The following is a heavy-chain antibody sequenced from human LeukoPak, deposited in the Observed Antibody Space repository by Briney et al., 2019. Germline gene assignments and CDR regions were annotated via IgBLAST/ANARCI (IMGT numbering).Heavy chain of an antibody. CDR2: INNDGSDA. V-gene: IGHV3-74*01. CDR1: GFPLRVFW. Sequence: GGSLRLSCALSGFPLRVFWIHCVRHAPEKPLEWVSRINNDGSDAIYADSVKGRYTVSRDNAKNTMYLQLSSLYDEDTAVDYCARDRPHNWLDAWGQGTLVTVSS. CDR3: ARDRPHNWLDA. J-gene: IGHJ5*02.